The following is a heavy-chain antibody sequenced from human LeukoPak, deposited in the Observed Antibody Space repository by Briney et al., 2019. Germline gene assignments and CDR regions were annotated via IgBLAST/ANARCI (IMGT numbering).Heavy chain of an antibody. V-gene: IGHV3-30-3*01. CDR1: GFTVSSYA. D-gene: IGHD6-13*01. CDR3: ARGESSSWYEDY. J-gene: IGHJ4*02. CDR2: ISYDGSNK. Sequence: GGSLSLSCAASGFTVSSYAMHGVRQAPGKGLEGVAVISYDGSNKYNADSVKGRFTISRDNSKNTLYLQMNSLRAEDTAVYYCARGESSSWYEDYWGQGTLVTVSS.